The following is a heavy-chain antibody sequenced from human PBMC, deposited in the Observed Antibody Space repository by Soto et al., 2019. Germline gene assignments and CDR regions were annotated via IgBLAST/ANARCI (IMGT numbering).Heavy chain of an antibody. V-gene: IGHV3-21*01. CDR2: ISSSSSYK. Sequence: GGSLRLSCAASGFTLSSYSMNRVRQAPGKGMEWVSSISSSSSYKYYADSVKGRFTISRDNSKTTLYLQMNSLRAEDTAVYYCARDDVLCDGGRCNGMPLDVWGKGTTVTVSS. D-gene: IGHD2-15*01. CDR3: ARDDVLCDGGRCNGMPLDV. CDR1: GFTLSSYS. J-gene: IGHJ6*04.